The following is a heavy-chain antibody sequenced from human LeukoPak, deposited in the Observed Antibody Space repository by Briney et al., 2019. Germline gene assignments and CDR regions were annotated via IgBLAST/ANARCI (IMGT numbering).Heavy chain of an antibody. D-gene: IGHD6-6*01. CDR3: ARDRGSAARPSYYYYYYMGV. CDR2: IYTSGST. J-gene: IGHJ6*03. Sequence: SETLSLTCTVSGGSISSGSYYWSWIRQPAGKGLEWIGRIYTSGSTNYNPSLKSRVTISVDTSKNQFSLKLSSVTAADTAVYYCARDRGSAARPSYYYYYYMGVWGKGTTVTVSS. CDR1: GGSISSGSYY. V-gene: IGHV4-61*02.